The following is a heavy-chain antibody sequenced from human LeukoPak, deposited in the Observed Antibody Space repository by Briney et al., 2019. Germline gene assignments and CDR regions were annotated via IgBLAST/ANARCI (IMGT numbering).Heavy chain of an antibody. Sequence: GVPLRLSCAASGFTFSSSAMSWVRQAPGKGLEWVSAISNNGGYTYYADSVQGRFTISRDNSKSTLCLQMNSLRAEDTAVYYCAKQLGYCSDGSCYFPYWGQGTLVTVSS. CDR3: AKQLGYCSDGSCYFPY. J-gene: IGHJ4*02. CDR1: GFTFSSSA. CDR2: ISNNGGYT. V-gene: IGHV3-23*01. D-gene: IGHD2-15*01.